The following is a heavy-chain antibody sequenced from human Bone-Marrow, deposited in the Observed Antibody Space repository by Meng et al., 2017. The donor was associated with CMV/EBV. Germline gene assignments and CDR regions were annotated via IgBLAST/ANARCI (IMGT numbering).Heavy chain of an antibody. Sequence: GESLKISCVASGFTVSITHMNWVRQAPGKGLEWVSVICTGDTTHYADFVKGRFTISRDSSKNTLYLQMNSLRAEDTALYYRAVGHDYRKVAYWGQGTLVTVSS. J-gene: IGHJ4*02. CDR1: GFTVSITH. CDR3: AVGHDYRKVAY. D-gene: IGHD5-12*01. CDR2: ICTGDTT. V-gene: IGHV3-53*01.